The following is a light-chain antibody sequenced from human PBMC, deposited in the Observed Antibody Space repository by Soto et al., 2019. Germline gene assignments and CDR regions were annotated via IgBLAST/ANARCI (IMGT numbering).Light chain of an antibody. CDR3: QQFSSCPIT. CDR1: QDISNY. J-gene: IGKJ5*01. CDR2: AAS. Sequence: DIQLTQSPPFLSASVGDRAPITSRASQDISNYLDWYQQKPGKALILLFNAASVLQSGDPPRLSGSGSGTEFTLTSTSLNAEEFATYYYQQFSSCPITLGQGTRLDI. V-gene: IGKV1-9*01.